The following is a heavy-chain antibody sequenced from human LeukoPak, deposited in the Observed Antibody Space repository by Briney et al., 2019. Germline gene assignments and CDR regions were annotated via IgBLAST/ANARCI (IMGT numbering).Heavy chain of an antibody. V-gene: IGHV6-1*01. CDR1: GDSVSSNSAA. J-gene: IGHJ6*03. CDR2: TYYRSKWYN. CDR3: ARSSVPGKYSSGWSPNYYYYYMDV. D-gene: IGHD6-19*01. Sequence: SQTLSLTCAISGDSVSSNSAAWNWIRQSPSRGLEWLGRTYYRSKWYNDYAVSVKSRITINPDTSKNQFSLQLNSVTPEDTAVYYCARSSVPGKYSSGWSPNYYYYYMDVWGKGTTVTVSS.